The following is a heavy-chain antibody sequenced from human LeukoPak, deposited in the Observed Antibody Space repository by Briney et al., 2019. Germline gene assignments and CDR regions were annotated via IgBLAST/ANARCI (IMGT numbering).Heavy chain of an antibody. CDR2: INPNSGGT. Sequence: VASVKVSCKASGYTFTSYGISWVRQAPGQGLEWMGWINPNSGGTNYAQKFQGRVTMTRDTSISTAYMELSRLRSDDTAVYYCARVWRGEVVPAAESDDAFDIWGQGTMVTVTS. CDR3: ARVWRGEVVPAAESDDAFDI. J-gene: IGHJ3*02. V-gene: IGHV1-2*02. CDR1: GYTFTSYG. D-gene: IGHD2-2*01.